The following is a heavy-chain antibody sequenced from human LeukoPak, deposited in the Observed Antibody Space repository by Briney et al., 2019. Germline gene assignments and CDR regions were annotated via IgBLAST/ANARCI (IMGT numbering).Heavy chain of an antibody. CDR3: ARDLYYYGSGSYYRGVSDY. CDR1: GYTFTIYA. Sequence: ASVKVSCKASGYTFTIYALNWVRQAPGQGLEWMGWINTNTGNPTYAQGFTGRFVFSLDNSVSTAYLQISSLKAEDTAVYYCARDLYYYGSGSYYRGVSDYWGQGTLVTVSS. V-gene: IGHV7-4-1*02. D-gene: IGHD3-10*01. J-gene: IGHJ4*02. CDR2: INTNTGNP.